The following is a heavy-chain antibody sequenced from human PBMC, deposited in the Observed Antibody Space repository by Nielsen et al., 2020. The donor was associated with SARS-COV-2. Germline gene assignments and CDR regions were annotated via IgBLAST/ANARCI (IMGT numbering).Heavy chain of an antibody. V-gene: IGHV3-13*04. CDR3: ARGVTTQQFLNYYGMDV. Sequence: GGSLRLSCAASGFTFSSYDMHWVRQATGKGLEWVSAIGTAGDTYYPGSVKGRFTISRENAKNSLYLQMNSLRAGDTAVYYCARGVTTQQFLNYYGMDVWGQGTTVTVSS. CDR2: IGTAGDT. CDR1: GFTFSSYD. D-gene: IGHD3-10*01. J-gene: IGHJ6*02.